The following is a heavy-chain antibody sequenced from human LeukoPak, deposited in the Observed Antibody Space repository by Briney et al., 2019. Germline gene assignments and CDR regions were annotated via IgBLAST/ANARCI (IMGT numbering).Heavy chain of an antibody. CDR3: ARHKSVYSYGH. V-gene: IGHV5-51*01. Sequence: GESLKISCKGSGYNFATDWIGWVRQMPGKGLEWMGIIFPADSDTRYNPSFQGQVTISSDKSITTAYLQWSSLKASDTAMYYCARHKSVYSYGHWGQGTLVTVSS. CDR2: IFPADSDT. J-gene: IGHJ4*02. D-gene: IGHD5-18*01. CDR1: GYNFATDW.